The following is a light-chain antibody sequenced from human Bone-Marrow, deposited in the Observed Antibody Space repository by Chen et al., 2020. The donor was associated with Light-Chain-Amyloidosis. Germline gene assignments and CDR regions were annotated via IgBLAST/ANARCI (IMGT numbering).Light chain of an antibody. V-gene: IGKV3-11*01. J-gene: IGKJ5*01. CDR3: QQRSNWPIT. Sequence: EIVLTQSPATLSLSPGVRATLSCRASQSVSSYLAWYQQKPGPAPRILIYDASNRATGIPARFSSSGTGTDVTLTISSLEPEDFAVDYCQQRSNWPITFGQGTRLEIK. CDR1: QSVSSY. CDR2: DAS.